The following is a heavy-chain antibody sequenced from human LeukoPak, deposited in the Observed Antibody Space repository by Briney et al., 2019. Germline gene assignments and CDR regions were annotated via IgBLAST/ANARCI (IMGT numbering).Heavy chain of an antibody. CDR2: IDPNNGGT. D-gene: IGHD6-19*01. CDR1: GYTFTDYY. Sequence: PSVKVSCKASGYTFTDYYIHWVRQAPGQGLEWMGWIDPNNGGTDYAQKFQGRVTMTRDTSISTAYMELSRLRSDDSAVYYCASLSGYSSGWYPGYWGQGTLVIVSS. CDR3: ASLSGYSSGWYPGY. J-gene: IGHJ4*02. V-gene: IGHV1-2*02.